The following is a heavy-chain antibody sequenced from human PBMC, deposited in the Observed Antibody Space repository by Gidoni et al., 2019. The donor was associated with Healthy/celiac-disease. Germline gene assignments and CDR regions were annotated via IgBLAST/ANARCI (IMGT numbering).Heavy chain of an antibody. Sequence: QVPLVQSGAEVKKPGASVTVSCKASGYTFTRYGISWWRQAPGQGLEWRGWISAYNGNTNYAQKLQGRVTMTTDTSTSTAYMELRSLRSDDTAVYYCARPLTYYYDSSGYSPLGAFDIWGQGTMVTVSS. CDR1: GYTFTRYG. J-gene: IGHJ3*02. CDR2: ISAYNGNT. V-gene: IGHV1-18*04. D-gene: IGHD3-22*01. CDR3: ARPLTYYYDSSGYSPLGAFDI.